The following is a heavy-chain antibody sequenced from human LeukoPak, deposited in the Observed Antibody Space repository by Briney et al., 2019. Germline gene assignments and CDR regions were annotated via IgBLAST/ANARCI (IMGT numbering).Heavy chain of an antibody. V-gene: IGHV1-69*05. CDR1: GGTFSSYA. D-gene: IGHD2-15*01. CDR3: ARDRLVVAATGYYYYYYMDV. Sequence: ASVKVSCKASGGTFSSYAISWGRQAPGQGVEWMGGIIPIFGAANSAQKLTGRVTSTTDESTSTAYMELSSLRSEDTAVYYCARDRLVVAATGYYYYYYMDVWGNGTTVTVSS. J-gene: IGHJ6*03. CDR2: IIPIFGAA.